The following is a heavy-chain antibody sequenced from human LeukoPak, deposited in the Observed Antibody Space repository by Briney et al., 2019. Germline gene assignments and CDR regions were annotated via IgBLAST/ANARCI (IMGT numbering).Heavy chain of an antibody. D-gene: IGHD6-13*01. J-gene: IGHJ3*02. CDR1: GYTFTSYG. Sequence: ASVKVSCKASGYTFTSYGITCVRQAPGHGPEWMGWISAYSGDTAYAQKLQGRVTMTTDTSTSTVYLELRSLRSDDTAVYYCARGGRTAGDAFDIWGQGTMVTVSS. CDR3: ARGGRTAGDAFDI. V-gene: IGHV1-18*01. CDR2: ISAYSGDT.